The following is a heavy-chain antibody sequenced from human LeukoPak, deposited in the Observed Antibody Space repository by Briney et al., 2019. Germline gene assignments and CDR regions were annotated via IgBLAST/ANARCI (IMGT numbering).Heavy chain of an antibody. J-gene: IGHJ4*02. V-gene: IGHV4-39*01. D-gene: IGHD3-3*01. CDR1: GGSISSSSYY. Sequence: KPSETLSLTCTVSGGSISSSSYYWGWIRQPPGKGLEWIGSIYYSGSTYYNPSLKSRVTISVDTSKNQFSLKLSSVTAADTAVYYCARHPNVLRFLSSVGSPGQIDYWGQGTLVTVSS. CDR3: ARHPNVLRFLSSVGSPGQIDY. CDR2: IYYSGST.